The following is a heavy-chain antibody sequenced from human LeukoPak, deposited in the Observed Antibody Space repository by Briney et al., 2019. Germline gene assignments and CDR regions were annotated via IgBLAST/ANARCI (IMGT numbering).Heavy chain of an antibody. D-gene: IGHD2-2*01. CDR1: GGSISSYY. CDR2: IYTSGST. J-gene: IGHJ6*03. CDR3: ARDIVVVPAVLRYYYYYMDV. Sequence: KPSETLSLTCTVSGGSISSYYRSWIRQPAGKGLEWIGRIYTSGSTNYNPSLKSRVTMSVDTSKNQFSLKLSSVTAADTAVYYCARDIVVVPAVLRYYYYYMDVWGKGTTVTVPS. V-gene: IGHV4-4*07.